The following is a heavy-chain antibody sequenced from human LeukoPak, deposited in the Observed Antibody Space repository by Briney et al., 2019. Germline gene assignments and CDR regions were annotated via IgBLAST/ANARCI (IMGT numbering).Heavy chain of an antibody. CDR1: GGSISSSSYY. CDR3: ARVTYYYYYMDV. J-gene: IGHJ6*03. CDR2: IYYSGST. Sequence: SETLSLTCTVSGGSISSSSYYWGWIRQPPGKGLEWIGSIYYSGSTYYNPSLKSRVTISVDMSKNQFSLKLSSVTAADTAVYYCARVTYYYYYMDVWGKGTTVTVSS. V-gene: IGHV4-39*07.